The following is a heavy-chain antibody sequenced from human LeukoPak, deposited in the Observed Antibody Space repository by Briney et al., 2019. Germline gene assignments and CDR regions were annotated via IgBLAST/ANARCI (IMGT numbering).Heavy chain of an antibody. D-gene: IGHD1-1*01. Sequence: GGSLRLSCAASGFTFSSIAMTWVRQAPGKGLEWVSSIRSNGDTTYNADSVKGRFTISRDNAKNTLYLQMNSLRVEDTAIYYCAKGQELDDGVFDSWGQGTLVTVSS. V-gene: IGHV3-23*01. J-gene: IGHJ4*02. CDR2: IRSNGDTT. CDR3: AKGQELDDGVFDS. CDR1: GFTFSSIA.